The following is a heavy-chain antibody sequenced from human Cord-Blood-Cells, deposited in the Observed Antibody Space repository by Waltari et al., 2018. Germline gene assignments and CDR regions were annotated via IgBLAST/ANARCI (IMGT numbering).Heavy chain of an antibody. Sequence: QVQLQQWGAGLLKHSETLSLTCAAYRGSFRGYSRSWIRQPPGKGLEWIGEINHSGSTNYNPSLKSRVTISLDTSKNQFSLKLSSVTAADTAVYYCARGRTTVTFYYFDYWGQGTLVTVSS. CDR2: INHSGST. CDR1: RGSFRGYS. J-gene: IGHJ4*02. CDR3: ARGRTTVTFYYFDY. D-gene: IGHD4-17*01. V-gene: IGHV4-34*01.